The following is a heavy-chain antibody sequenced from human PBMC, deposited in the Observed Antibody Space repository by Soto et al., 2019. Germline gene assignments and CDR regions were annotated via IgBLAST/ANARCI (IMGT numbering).Heavy chain of an antibody. CDR1: GFTFSSYG. D-gene: IGHD3-3*01. CDR2: ISYDGSNK. V-gene: IGHV3-30*18. CDR3: AKDPSTIFGVAPPDY. Sequence: QVQLVESGGGVVQPGRSLRLSCAASGFTFSSYGMHWVRQAPGKGLEWVAVISYDGSNKYYADSVKGRFTISRDNSKNTLYLQMISLRAEDTAVYYCAKDPSTIFGVAPPDYWGQGTLVTVSS. J-gene: IGHJ4*02.